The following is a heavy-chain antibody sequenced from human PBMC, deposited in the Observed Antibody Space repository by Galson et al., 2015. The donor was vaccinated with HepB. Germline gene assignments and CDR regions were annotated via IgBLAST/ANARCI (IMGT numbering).Heavy chain of an antibody. Sequence: SETLSLTCTVSGGSISSSSYYWGWIRQPPGKGLGWIGSIYYSGSTYYNPSLKSRVTISVDTSKNQFSLKLSSVTAADTAVYYCARHFSYYYDSSGYYEGYYFDYWGQGTLVTVSS. CDR3: ARHFSYYYDSSGYYEGYYFDY. J-gene: IGHJ4*02. V-gene: IGHV4-39*01. CDR2: IYYSGST. D-gene: IGHD3-22*01. CDR1: GGSISSSSYY.